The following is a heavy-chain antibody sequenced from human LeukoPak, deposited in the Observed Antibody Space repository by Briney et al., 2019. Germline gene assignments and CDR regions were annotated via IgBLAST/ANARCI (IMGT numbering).Heavy chain of an antibody. Sequence: PGGSLRLSCAASGFTFSSHAMSWVRQAPGKGLEWVSGISGSGGSTYYADSVKGRFTVSGDNSKNMLYLQMNSLRAEDTAVYYCARDDGYSYGFDYWGQGTLVTVSS. CDR2: ISGSGGST. V-gene: IGHV3-23*01. D-gene: IGHD5-18*01. J-gene: IGHJ4*02. CDR3: ARDDGYSYGFDY. CDR1: GFTFSSHA.